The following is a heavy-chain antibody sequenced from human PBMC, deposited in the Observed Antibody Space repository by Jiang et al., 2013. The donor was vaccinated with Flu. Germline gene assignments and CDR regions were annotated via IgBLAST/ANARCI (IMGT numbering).Heavy chain of an antibody. D-gene: IGHD6-19*01. CDR1: GGSISSSSYY. Sequence: GLVKPSETLSLTCTVSGGSISSSSYYWGWIRQPPGKGLEWIGSIYYSGSTYYNPSLKSRVTISVDTSKNQFSLKLSSVTAADTAVYYCARPLGSSGWYMSDAFDIWGQGTMVTVSS. CDR2: IYYSGST. V-gene: IGHV4-39*01. CDR3: ARPLGSSGWYMSDAFDI. J-gene: IGHJ3*02.